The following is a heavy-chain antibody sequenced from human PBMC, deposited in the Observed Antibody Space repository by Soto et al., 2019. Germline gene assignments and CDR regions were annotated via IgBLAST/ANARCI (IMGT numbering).Heavy chain of an antibody. CDR1: ESTVSRDW. D-gene: IGHD1-26*01. Sequence: EVHLVESGGGLVQTGGSLRLSCAIFESTVSRDWMNWVRQAPGKGLEWVAHINQDGSEKSYVDSVKGRFTISSDNAKKSLYLQMNSLRPADTAMYYCSGGVGDAFWGQGTLVTVSS. V-gene: IGHV3-7*04. CDR2: INQDGSEK. J-gene: IGHJ4*02. CDR3: SGGVGDAF.